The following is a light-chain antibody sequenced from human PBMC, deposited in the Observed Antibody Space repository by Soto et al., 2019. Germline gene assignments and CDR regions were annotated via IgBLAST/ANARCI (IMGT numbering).Light chain of an antibody. CDR2: KAS. CDR1: QTIDSW. J-gene: IGKJ3*01. V-gene: IGKV1-5*03. CDR3: QQYNTLVT. Sequence: DIQMSQSPSTLSASVGDRVTITCRASQTIDSWLAWYQQRPGKPPNLLIYKASTLASGVPSRFSGSGSGTEFTLTISSLQPDDFATYYCQQYNTLVTFGPGTKVDI.